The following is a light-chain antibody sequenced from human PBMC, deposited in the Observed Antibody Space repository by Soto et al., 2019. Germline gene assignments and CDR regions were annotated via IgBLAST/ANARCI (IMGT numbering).Light chain of an antibody. CDR3: SSYTTTDTYV. CDR1: SSDVGGYNY. J-gene: IGLJ1*01. Sequence: QSALTQPASVSGSPGQSITISCTGTSSDVGGYNYVSWSQQHPGKAPKLIIYEVSNRPSGVSNRVSGSKSGNTASLTISGLQAEDEADYYCSSYTTTDTYVFGTGTKLTVL. CDR2: EVS. V-gene: IGLV2-14*01.